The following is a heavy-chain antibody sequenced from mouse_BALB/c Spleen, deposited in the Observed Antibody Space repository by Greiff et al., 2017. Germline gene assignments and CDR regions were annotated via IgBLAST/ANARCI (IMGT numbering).Heavy chain of an antibody. V-gene: IGHV7-3*02. J-gene: IGHJ4*01. D-gene: IGHD1-1*01. CDR3: ARGPPITTVVAPYAMDY. CDR2: IRNKANGYTT. CDR1: GFTFTDYY. Sequence: EVMLVESGGGLVQPGGSLRLSCATSGFTFTDYYMSWVRQPPGKALEWLGFIRNKANGYTTEYSASVKGRFTISRDNSQSILYLQMNTLRAEDSATYYCARGPPITTVVAPYAMDYWGQGTSVTVSS.